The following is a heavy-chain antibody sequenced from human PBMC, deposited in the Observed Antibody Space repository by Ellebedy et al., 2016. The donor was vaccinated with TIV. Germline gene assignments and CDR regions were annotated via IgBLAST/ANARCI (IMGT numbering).Heavy chain of an antibody. J-gene: IGHJ4*02. D-gene: IGHD6-19*01. CDR1: GGSISSYY. CDR3: AREKRTPNLAIAVAGTGEFDY. Sequence: SETLSLTXTVSGGSISSYYWSWIRQPPGKGLEWIGYIYYSGSTNYNPSLKSRVTMSVDTSKNQFSLKLSSVTAADTAVYYCAREKRTPNLAIAVAGTGEFDYWGQGTLVTVSS. CDR2: IYYSGST. V-gene: IGHV4-59*12.